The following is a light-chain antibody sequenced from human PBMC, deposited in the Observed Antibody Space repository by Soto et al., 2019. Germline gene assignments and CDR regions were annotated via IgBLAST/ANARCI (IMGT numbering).Light chain of an antibody. J-gene: IGKJ5*01. CDR3: QQRSNQIT. CDR1: QSVSSY. CDR2: DAS. Sequence: EIVLTQSPATLSLSPGERVTLSCRASQSVSSYLAWYQQKPGQAPRLLIYDASNRATGIPARFSGSGSGTDFTLTISSLEPEDFAVYYCQQRSNQITFGQGTRLEIK. V-gene: IGKV3-11*01.